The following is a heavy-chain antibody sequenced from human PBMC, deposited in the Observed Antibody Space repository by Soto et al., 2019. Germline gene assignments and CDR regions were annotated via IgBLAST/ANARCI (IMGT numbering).Heavy chain of an antibody. D-gene: IGHD6-19*01. CDR3: ARGSIAVAGTRYGMDV. V-gene: IGHV1-69*13. CDR2: IIPIFGTA. J-gene: IGHJ6*02. Sequence: SVKVSCKASGGTFSSYAISWVRQAPGQGLEWMGGIIPIFGTANYAQKFQGRVTITADESTSTAYMELGSLRSEDTAVFYCARGSIAVAGTRYGMDVWGQGTTVTVSS. CDR1: GGTFSSYA.